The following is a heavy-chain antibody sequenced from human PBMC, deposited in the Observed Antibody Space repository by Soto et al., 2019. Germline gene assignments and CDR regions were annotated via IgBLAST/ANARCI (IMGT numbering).Heavy chain of an antibody. CDR1: GGSISSGDYY. V-gene: IGHV4-30-4*01. D-gene: IGHD1-26*01. CDR2: IYYSGST. CDR3: ARVNSGSYTFDY. J-gene: IGHJ4*02. Sequence: SETLSLTCTVSGGSISSGDYYWSWIRQPPGKGLEWIGYIYYSGSTYYNPSLKSRVTISVDTSKNQFSLKLSSVTAADTAVYYCARVNSGSYTFDYWGQGTLVTVSS.